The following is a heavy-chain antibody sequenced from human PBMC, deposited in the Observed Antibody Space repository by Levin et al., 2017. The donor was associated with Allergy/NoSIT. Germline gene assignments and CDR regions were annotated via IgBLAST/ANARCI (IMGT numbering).Heavy chain of an antibody. J-gene: IGHJ5*02. D-gene: IGHD2-15*01. Sequence: PSETLSLTCTVPGGSISSYYWSWIRQPPGKGLEWIGYIYYSGSTNYNPPLKSRVTISVDTSKNQFSLKLSSVTAADTAVYYCARGASQVVVDGSSYWFDPWGQGTLVTVSS. V-gene: IGHV4-59*01. CDR2: IYYSGST. CDR1: GGSISSYY. CDR3: ARGASQVVVDGSSYWFDP.